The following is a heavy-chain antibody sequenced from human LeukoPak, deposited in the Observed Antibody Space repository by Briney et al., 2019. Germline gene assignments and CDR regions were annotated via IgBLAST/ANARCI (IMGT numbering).Heavy chain of an antibody. V-gene: IGHV1-18*01. CDR2: IRAYNGYT. Sequence: ASVKVSCKASGYTFSIYGITWVRQAPGQGLEWMGWIRAYNGYTNYAQKFQGRVTMTTDTSTNTAYMELRSLRSDDTAIYYCARDGKGRYDFRENDYWGQGTLVTVSS. J-gene: IGHJ4*02. D-gene: IGHD3-3*01. CDR3: ARDGKGRYDFRENDY. CDR1: GYTFSIYG.